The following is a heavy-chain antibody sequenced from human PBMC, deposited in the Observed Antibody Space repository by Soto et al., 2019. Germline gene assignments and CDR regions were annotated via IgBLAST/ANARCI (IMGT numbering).Heavy chain of an antibody. CDR3: ARVGVRYFDWLLSLSGPAPYMDV. J-gene: IGHJ6*03. CDR1: GFTFSSYG. Sequence: GGSLRLSCAASGFTFSSYGMHWVRQAPGKGLEWVAVIWYDGSNKYYADSVKGRFTISRDNSKNTLYLQMNSLRAEDTAVYYCARVGVRYFDWLLSLSGPAPYMDVWGKGTTVTVSS. D-gene: IGHD3-9*01. V-gene: IGHV3-33*01. CDR2: IWYDGSNK.